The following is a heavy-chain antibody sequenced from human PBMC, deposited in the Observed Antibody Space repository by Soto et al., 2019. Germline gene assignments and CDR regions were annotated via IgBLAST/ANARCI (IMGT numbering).Heavy chain of an antibody. CDR3: ARGGSGTYLLDY. D-gene: IGHD3-10*01. CDR1: GFTFSSHW. J-gene: IGHJ4*02. V-gene: IGHV3-74*01. Sequence: EVQLVESGGGLVQPGGSLRLSCAASGFTFSSHWLHWVRQAPGKGLVWVSRINSDGSSTNYADSVQGQFTISRDNAKNTVDLQVNSLRAEDTAVYYCARGGSGTYLLDYWGQGTLVTVSS. CDR2: INSDGSST.